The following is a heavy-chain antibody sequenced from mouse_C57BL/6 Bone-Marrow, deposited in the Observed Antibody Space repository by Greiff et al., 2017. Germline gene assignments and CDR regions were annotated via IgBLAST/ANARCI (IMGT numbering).Heavy chain of an antibody. D-gene: IGHD2-5*01. CDR1: GYTFTSYW. J-gene: IGHJ3*01. CDR3: ARSYYSSTPFAY. Sequence: QVQLQQPGAELVKPGASVKLSCKASGYTFTSYWMHWVKQRPGQGLEWIGMIHPNSGSTNYNEKFKSKATLTVDKSSSTAYMQLSSLTSEDSAVYYCARSYYSSTPFAYWGQGTLVTVSA. V-gene: IGHV1-64*01. CDR2: IHPNSGST.